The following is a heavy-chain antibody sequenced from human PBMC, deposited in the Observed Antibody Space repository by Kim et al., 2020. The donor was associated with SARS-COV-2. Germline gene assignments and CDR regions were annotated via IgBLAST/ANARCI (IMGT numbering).Heavy chain of an antibody. CDR3: ARQGGNYYGSGSYYRGYYYGMDV. CDR2: IYHSGST. V-gene: IGHV4-38-2*02. Sequence: SETLSLTCTVSGYSISSGYYWGWIRQPPGKGLEWIGSIYHSGSTYYNPSLKSRVTISVDTSKNQFSLKLSSVTAADTAVYYCARQGGNYYGSGSYYRGYYYGMDVWGQGTTVTVSS. D-gene: IGHD3-10*01. CDR1: GYSISSGYY. J-gene: IGHJ6*02.